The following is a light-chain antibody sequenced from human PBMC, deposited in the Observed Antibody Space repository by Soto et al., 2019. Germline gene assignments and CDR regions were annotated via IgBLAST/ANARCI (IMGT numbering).Light chain of an antibody. J-gene: IGKJ1*01. V-gene: IGKV3-20*01. Sequence: EIVLTQSPGTLSLSPGERATLSCRASQSVSSRYLAWYQQKPGQAPRLLIYGASTRATGIPDRFSGSGSGTDFTLTISRLEPEDLAINYCQQYGTSRTFGQGTKVAIK. CDR1: QSVSSRY. CDR3: QQYGTSRT. CDR2: GAS.